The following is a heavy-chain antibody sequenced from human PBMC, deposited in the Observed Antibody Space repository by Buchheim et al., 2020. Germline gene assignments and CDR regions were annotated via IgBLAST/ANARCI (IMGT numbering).Heavy chain of an antibody. D-gene: IGHD6-6*01. CDR2: ASHDESN. CDR3: AKYSSTSNYYYGMDV. Sequence: VQLVESGGGLIQPGGSLRLSCAASGFTFSSYGMHWVRQAPGKGLEWVAVASHDESNYYGDSVKGRFTISRDNFKNTLYLQMSSLRPEDTAVYYCAKYSSTSNYYYGMDVWGQGTT. J-gene: IGHJ6*02. CDR1: GFTFSSYG. V-gene: IGHV3-30*18.